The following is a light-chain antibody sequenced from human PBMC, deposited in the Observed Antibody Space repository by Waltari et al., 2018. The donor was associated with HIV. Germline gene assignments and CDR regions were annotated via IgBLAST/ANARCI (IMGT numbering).Light chain of an antibody. V-gene: IGKV3D-15*03. CDR1: QDIRKN. Sequence: MTQSPATLSVSAGGGATLYCRGSQDIRKNLAWYQQRPVQSPRLLLYGDSIRASGITARFNGTGSGTDFALTINNLQSEDFAIYYCGQYEDWPPFTFGGGTKV. CDR3: GQYEDWPPFT. CDR2: GDS. J-gene: IGKJ4*01.